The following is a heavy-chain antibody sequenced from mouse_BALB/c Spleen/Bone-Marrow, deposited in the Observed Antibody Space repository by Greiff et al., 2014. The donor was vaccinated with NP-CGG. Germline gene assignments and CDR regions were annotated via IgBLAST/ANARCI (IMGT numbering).Heavy chain of an antibody. V-gene: IGHV14-4*02. CDR2: IDPENGDT. J-gene: IGHJ2*01. D-gene: IGHD2-4*01. Sequence: VQLQQSGAELVRSGASVKLSCTASGFNIKDYYMHWVKQRPEQGLEWIGWIDPENGDTEYAPKFQGKATMTADTSSNTAYLQLSSLTSEDTAVYYCNARGDYDFDYFDYWGQGTTRTVSS. CDR3: NARGDYDFDYFDY. CDR1: GFNIKDYY.